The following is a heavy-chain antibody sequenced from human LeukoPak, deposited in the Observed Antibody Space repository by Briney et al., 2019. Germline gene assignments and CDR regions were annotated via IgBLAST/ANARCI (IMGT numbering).Heavy chain of an antibody. V-gene: IGHV3-48*03. CDR2: ISSSGRNI. D-gene: IGHD5-18*01. J-gene: IGHJ6*02. CDR3: ARDLVQLWSKDY. CDR1: GFTFSNYE. Sequence: PGGSVPLSCAASGFTFSNYELNWVRQAPGKGLEWVSYISSSGRNIYYADSVNGRFTISRDNAKNSLYLQMNSLRAEDTAIYYCARDLVQLWSKDYWGQGATVSVP.